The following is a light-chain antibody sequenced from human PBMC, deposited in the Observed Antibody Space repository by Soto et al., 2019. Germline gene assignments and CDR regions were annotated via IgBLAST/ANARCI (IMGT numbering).Light chain of an antibody. Sequence: DIQMTQSPSSLSASVGDRVTITCQASQEITNYLNWYQQKPGKAPKLLIYSASNLETGVPSRCNGRGSGTDFTFTISSLQPEDAATYYCQQYDIFPYTFGQGAKLEIK. CDR3: QQYDIFPYT. V-gene: IGKV1-33*01. J-gene: IGKJ2*01. CDR2: SAS. CDR1: QEITNY.